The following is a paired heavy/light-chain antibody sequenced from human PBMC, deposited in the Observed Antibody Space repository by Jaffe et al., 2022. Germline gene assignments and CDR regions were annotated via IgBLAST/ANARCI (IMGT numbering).Heavy chain of an antibody. V-gene: IGHV4-39*01. CDR2: IYYSGST. D-gene: IGHD3-3*01. CDR1: GGSISSSSYY. Sequence: QLQLQESGPGLVKPSETLSLTCTVSGGSISSSSYYWGWIRQPPGKGLEWIGSIYYSGSTYYNPSLKSRVTISVDTSKNQFSLKLSSVTAADTAVYYCASLRFLEWLFPDYFDYWGQGTLVTVSS. CDR3: ASLRFLEWLFPDYFDY. J-gene: IGHJ4*02.
Light chain of an antibody. Sequence: EIVLTQSPDFQSVTPKEKVTITCRASQSIGSSLHWYQQKPDQSPKLLIKYASQSISGVPSRFSGSGSGTDFTLTINSLEAEDAAAYYCHQSSSLPLTFGPGTKVDIK. CDR3: HQSSSLPLT. CDR2: YAS. J-gene: IGKJ3*01. CDR1: QSIGSS. V-gene: IGKV6D-21*02.